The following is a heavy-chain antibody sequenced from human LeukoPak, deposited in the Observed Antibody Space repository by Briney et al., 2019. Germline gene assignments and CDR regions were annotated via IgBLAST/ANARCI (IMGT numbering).Heavy chain of an antibody. CDR2: IYTSGST. CDR3: ARGQQGYYYDSSGYPASFDY. Sequence: SETLSLTCTVSGGSISNYYWNWIRQPAEKGLEWIGRIYTSGSTNYNPSLKSRVTMSVDTSKNQFYLDLSSVTAADTAVYYCARGQQGYYYDSSGYPASFDYWGQGTLVTVSS. CDR1: GGSISNYY. D-gene: IGHD3-22*01. V-gene: IGHV4-4*07. J-gene: IGHJ4*02.